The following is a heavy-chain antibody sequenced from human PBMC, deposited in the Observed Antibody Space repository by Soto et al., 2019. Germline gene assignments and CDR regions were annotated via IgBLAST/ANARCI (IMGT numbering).Heavy chain of an antibody. CDR2: ISPYNGNT. CDR3: AMVDNYVPPTPQDV. V-gene: IGHV1-18*01. D-gene: IGHD3-16*01. Sequence: QVQLVQSGDEVKKPGASVKVSCKASGYIFVNYGIAWVRQAPGQGLEWMGWISPYNGNTHYATKVQGRLTMTTDTSPSTAYMALGSLTSDDTAVYYCAMVDNYVPPTPQDVWGQGTTVTVSS. J-gene: IGHJ6*02. CDR1: GYIFVNYG.